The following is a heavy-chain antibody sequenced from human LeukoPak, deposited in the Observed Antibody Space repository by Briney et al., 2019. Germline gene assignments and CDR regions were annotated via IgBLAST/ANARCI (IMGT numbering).Heavy chain of an antibody. V-gene: IGHV3-48*01. J-gene: IGHJ4*02. CDR3: ARDDLTNGYNGNF. CDR1: GFTFRRYS. D-gene: IGHD5-24*01. CDR2: INEGSNNI. Sequence: GGSLRLSCAASGFTFRRYSMNWIRQAPGKGLEWISYINEGSNNIFYADSVKGRFTISRDNAKNSLYLQMNSLRVDDTAVYYCARDDLTNGYNGNFWGQGTLVTVSS.